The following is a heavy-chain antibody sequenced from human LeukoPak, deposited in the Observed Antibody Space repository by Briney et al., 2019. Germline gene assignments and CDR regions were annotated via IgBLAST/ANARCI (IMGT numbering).Heavy chain of an antibody. CDR3: ATSAHIEVGTAPPPDY. CDR2: ISPTGSTT. V-gene: IGHV3-74*01. Sequence: GSLRLSCTASGFSFSGHWMHWARQLPGKGLVWVSRISPTGSTTSYADSVKGRFTVSRDNSKNTLYLQMSGLRAEDTAVYYCATSAHIEVGTAPPPDYWGQGTLVTVTS. CDR1: GFSFSGHW. J-gene: IGHJ4*02. D-gene: IGHD2-21*02.